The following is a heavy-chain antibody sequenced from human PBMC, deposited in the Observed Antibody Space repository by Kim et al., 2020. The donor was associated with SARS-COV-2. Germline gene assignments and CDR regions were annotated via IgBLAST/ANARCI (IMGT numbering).Heavy chain of an antibody. Sequence: GGSNDYANPGKGRFTICRHNSKNTLSLQMNSLRAEDTAVYYCAGGSGLDVWGQGTTVTVSS. V-gene: IGHV3-53*04. CDR3: AGGSGLDV. CDR2: GGSN. J-gene: IGHJ6*02. D-gene: IGHD3-10*01.